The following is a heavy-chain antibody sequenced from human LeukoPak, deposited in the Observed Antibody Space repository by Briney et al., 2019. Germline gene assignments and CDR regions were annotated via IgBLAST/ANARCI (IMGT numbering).Heavy chain of an antibody. CDR3: ARRGYPPYYYGSGSSFDY. V-gene: IGHV1-3*01. Sequence: ASVNVSCKASGYTFTSYAMHWVRQAPGQRLEWMGWINAGNGNTKYSQKFQGRVTITRDTSASTAYMELSSLRSEDTAVYYCARRGYPPYYYGSGSSFDYWGQGTLVTVSS. D-gene: IGHD3-10*01. CDR1: GYTFTSYA. CDR2: INAGNGNT. J-gene: IGHJ4*02.